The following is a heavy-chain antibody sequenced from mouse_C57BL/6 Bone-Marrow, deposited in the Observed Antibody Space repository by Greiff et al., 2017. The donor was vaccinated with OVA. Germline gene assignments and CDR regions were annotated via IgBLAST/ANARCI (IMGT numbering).Heavy chain of an antibody. CDR2: ISSGGDYI. Sequence: EVQRVESGEGLVKPGGSLKLSCAASGFTFSSYAMSWVRQTPEKRLEWVAYISSGGDYIYYADTVKGRFTISRDNARNTLYLQMSSLKSEDTAMYYCTRELRWKYFDYWGQGTTLTVSS. V-gene: IGHV5-9-1*02. D-gene: IGHD1-1*01. J-gene: IGHJ2*01. CDR1: GFTFSSYA. CDR3: TRELRWKYFDY.